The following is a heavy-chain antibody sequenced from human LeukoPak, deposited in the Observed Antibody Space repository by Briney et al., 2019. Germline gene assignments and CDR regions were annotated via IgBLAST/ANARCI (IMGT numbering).Heavy chain of an antibody. J-gene: IGHJ4*02. Sequence: SETLSLTCTVSGGSISSYYWSSIRQPPGKGLEWIGYIYYSGSTNYNPSLKSRVTISVDTSKNQFSLKLSSVTAADTAVYYCARGSLGVGATIWVYWDQGTLVTVSS. CDR2: IYYSGST. CDR1: GGSISSYY. D-gene: IGHD1-26*01. CDR3: ARGSLGVGATIWVY. V-gene: IGHV4-59*01.